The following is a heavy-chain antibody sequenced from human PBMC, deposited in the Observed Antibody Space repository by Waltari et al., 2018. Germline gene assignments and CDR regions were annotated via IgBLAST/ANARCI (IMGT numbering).Heavy chain of an antibody. V-gene: IGHV4-61*02. D-gene: IGHD4-17*01. J-gene: IGHJ4*02. Sequence: QVQLQESGPGLVKPSQTLSLTCSVSGGSITSGIYYWTWIRQPAGKGLEWIGCIYTSGNTDDNPSLKSRVTMSMDTSKNQFSLNLSSVTAADTAVYYCARFPRDYSFDYWGQGTLVTVSS. CDR3: ARFPRDYSFDY. CDR2: IYTSGNT. CDR1: GGSITSGIYY.